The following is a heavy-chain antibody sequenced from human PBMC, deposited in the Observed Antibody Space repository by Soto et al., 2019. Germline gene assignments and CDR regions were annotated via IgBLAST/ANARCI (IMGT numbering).Heavy chain of an antibody. CDR1: GFTFSSYA. Sequence: EVQLLESGGGLVQPGGSLRLSCAASGFTFSSYAMNWVRQAPGKGLEGVSGISGSGETTYYADSGKGRFTISRDNSKKTLYMQRNSLRAEDTAVYYCAKEATAVAGTGWFDPWGQGTLVTVSS. J-gene: IGHJ5*02. D-gene: IGHD6-19*01. CDR3: AKEATAVAGTGWFDP. V-gene: IGHV3-23*01. CDR2: ISGSGETT.